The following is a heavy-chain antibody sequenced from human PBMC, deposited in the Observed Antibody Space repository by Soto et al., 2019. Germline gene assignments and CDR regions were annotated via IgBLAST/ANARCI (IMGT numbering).Heavy chain of an antibody. CDR2: AYHNGLT. CDR3: ARDAAVPGESDRFDY. J-gene: IGHJ4*02. CDR1: CDSVTSNVW. D-gene: IGHD6-19*01. Sequence: SETLSLTCAFSCDSVTSNVWWSWVRQSPGKGLEWIGEAYHNGLTDYNPSLKSRVTMSVDTSKNEFSLKLTSLTAADTAIYYCARDAAVPGESDRFDYWGQGTLVTVSS. V-gene: IGHV4-4*02.